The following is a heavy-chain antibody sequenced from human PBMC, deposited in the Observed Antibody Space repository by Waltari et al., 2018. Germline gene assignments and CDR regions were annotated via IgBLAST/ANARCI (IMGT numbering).Heavy chain of an antibody. V-gene: IGHV3-48*01. Sequence: EVQLVESGGGLVQPGGSRRLPCAASGFKCRVYNMNWVRQAPGKGLEWVSYMTSDERTIYYADSVEGRFTISRDNAKGSVYLQMNSLRAEDTAVYYCARSVEGAFDVWGQGTMVTVSS. CDR3: ARSVEGAFDV. J-gene: IGHJ3*01. CDR1: GFKCRVYN. CDR2: MTSDERTI.